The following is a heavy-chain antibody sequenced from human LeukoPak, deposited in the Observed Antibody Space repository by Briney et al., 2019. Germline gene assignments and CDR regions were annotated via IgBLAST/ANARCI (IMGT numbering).Heavy chain of an antibody. CDR3: AKGGDGYNSHDAFDI. V-gene: IGHV3-30*18. J-gene: IGHJ3*02. Sequence: GGSLRLSCAASGFTFSSYGVHWVRQAPGKGLEWVAVISYDGSNKYYADSVKGRFTISRDNSKNTLYLQMNSLRAEDTAVYYCAKGGDGYNSHDAFDIWGQGTMVTVSS. CDR2: ISYDGSNK. CDR1: GFTFSSYG. D-gene: IGHD5-24*01.